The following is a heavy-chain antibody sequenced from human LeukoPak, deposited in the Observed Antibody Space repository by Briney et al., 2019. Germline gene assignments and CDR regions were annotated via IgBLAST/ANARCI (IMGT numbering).Heavy chain of an antibody. CDR1: GFTFSSYA. Sequence: PGGSLRLSCAASGFTFSSYAMSWVRQASGKGLEWVSAISGSGGSTYYADSVKGRFTISRDNSKNTLYLQMNSLRAEDTAVYYCAKVRSGSYHTAVFDYWGQGTLVTVSS. J-gene: IGHJ4*02. CDR3: AKVRSGSYHTAVFDY. D-gene: IGHD1-26*01. CDR2: ISGSGGST. V-gene: IGHV3-23*01.